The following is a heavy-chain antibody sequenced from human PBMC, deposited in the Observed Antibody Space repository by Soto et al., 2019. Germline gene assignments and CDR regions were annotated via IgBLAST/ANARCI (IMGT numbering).Heavy chain of an antibody. V-gene: IGHV1-18*04. CDR1: GYTFTSYG. Sequence: GASVKVSCKASGYTFTSYGISWVRQAPGQGLEWMGWISAYNGNTNYAQKLQGRVTMTTDTSTSTAYMELRSLRSDDTAVYYCARDPAEMRLRFLEWLLPFDYWGQGTLVTVSS. CDR2: ISAYNGNT. CDR3: ARDPAEMRLRFLEWLLPFDY. J-gene: IGHJ4*02. D-gene: IGHD3-3*01.